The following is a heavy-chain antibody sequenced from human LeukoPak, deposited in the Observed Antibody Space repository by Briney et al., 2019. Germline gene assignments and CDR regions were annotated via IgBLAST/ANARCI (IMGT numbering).Heavy chain of an antibody. CDR2: IRSKAYGEKA. CDR1: GFTFSSYA. CDR3: TRDRGAYNLEDY. J-gene: IGHJ4*02. D-gene: IGHD1-1*01. Sequence: GGSLRLSCAASGFTFSSYAMSWVRQAPGKGLEWVGFIRSKAYGEKADYAASVKGRFTISRDDSKAIAYLQMNSLKTEDTAVYHWTRDRGAYNLEDYWGQGTLVTVSS. V-gene: IGHV3-49*04.